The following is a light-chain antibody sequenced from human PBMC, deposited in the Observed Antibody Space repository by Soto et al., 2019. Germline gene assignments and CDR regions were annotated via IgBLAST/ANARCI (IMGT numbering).Light chain of an antibody. CDR1: TSDVGRYDY. Sequence: QSLLAQPASVSGSPGQSITISCTATTSDVGRYDYVSWFQQHPGKAPKLIIYDVSHWPSGVSDRFSGSKSGNTASLTISGLQAEDEADYYCSSFTTSTTFVFGTGTKVTVL. J-gene: IGLJ1*01. CDR2: DVS. V-gene: IGLV2-14*03. CDR3: SSFTTSTTFV.